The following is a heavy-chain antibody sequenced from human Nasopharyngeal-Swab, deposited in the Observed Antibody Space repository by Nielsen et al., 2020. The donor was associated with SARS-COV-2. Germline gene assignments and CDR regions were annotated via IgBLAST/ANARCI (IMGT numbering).Heavy chain of an antibody. Sequence: GASLKISCAASGFTFSSYSMNWVRQAPGKGLEWVSSISSSSSYIYYADSVKGRFTISRDNAKNSLYLQMNSLRAEDTAVYYCASGYDFWTGYGYWGQGTLVTVSS. J-gene: IGHJ4*02. CDR1: GFTFSSYS. CDR2: ISSSSSYI. D-gene: IGHD3-3*01. V-gene: IGHV3-21*01. CDR3: ASGYDFWTGYGY.